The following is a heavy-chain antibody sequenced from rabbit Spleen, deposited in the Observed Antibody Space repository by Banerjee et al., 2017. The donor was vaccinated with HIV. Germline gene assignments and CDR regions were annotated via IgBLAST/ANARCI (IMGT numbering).Heavy chain of an antibody. D-gene: IGHD8-1*01. J-gene: IGHJ4*01. CDR1: GIDFSSSYY. CDR2: IYTGDGNT. CDR3: ARGPGNIYYLYFNL. V-gene: IGHV1S40*01. Sequence: QSLEESGGGPVKPGGTLTLTCKASGIDFSSSYYMCWVRQAPGKRPEWIACIYTGDGNTYYASWAKGRFTISKTSSTTVTLQMTSLTVADTATYFCARGPGNIYYLYFNLWGPGTLVTVS.